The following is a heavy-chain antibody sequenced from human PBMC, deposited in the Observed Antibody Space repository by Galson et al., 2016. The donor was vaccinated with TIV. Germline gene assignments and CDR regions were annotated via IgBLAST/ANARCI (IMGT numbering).Heavy chain of an antibody. D-gene: IGHD3-22*01. CDR1: GFSLNTDGMC. V-gene: IGHV2-70*11. Sequence: PALVKPTQTLTLTCTFSGFSLNTDGMCVNWIRQPPGKALEWLARIDWDDDKSYSPSLKTRLTISKDTAKNQVVLTMTNVDPVETATYYCARISGYYDSSGHYIPRSFDYWGQGALVTVAS. J-gene: IGHJ4*02. CDR3: ARISGYYDSSGHYIPRSFDY. CDR2: IDWDDDK.